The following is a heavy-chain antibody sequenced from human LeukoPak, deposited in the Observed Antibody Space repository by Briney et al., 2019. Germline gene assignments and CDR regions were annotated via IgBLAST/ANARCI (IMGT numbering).Heavy chain of an antibody. CDR1: GFTFSSYS. Sequence: SGGYLRLSCAASGFTFSSYSMNWVRQAPGKGLEWVSYMSSSSSTIYYADSVKGRFTISRDNAKNSLYLQMNSLRAEDTAVYYCARGGPIVVVVAADAFDIWGQGTMVTVSS. V-gene: IGHV3-48*01. CDR3: ARGGPIVVVVAADAFDI. J-gene: IGHJ3*02. CDR2: MSSSSSTI. D-gene: IGHD2-15*01.